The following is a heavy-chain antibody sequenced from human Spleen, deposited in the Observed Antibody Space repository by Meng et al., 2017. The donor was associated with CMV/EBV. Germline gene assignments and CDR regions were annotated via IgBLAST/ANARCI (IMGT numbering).Heavy chain of an antibody. CDR3: ATAGFTAYYNYFDY. Sequence: GESLKISCAVSGFTFSDYYMTWIRQAPGKGLEWLSYINGAGNTVFYADSVKGRFSISRDNNKNSLYLVMNSLTAEDTAVYFCATAGFTAYYNYFDYWGQGTLVTVSS. D-gene: IGHD3-9*01. V-gene: IGHV3-11*01. J-gene: IGHJ4*02. CDR2: INGAGNTV. CDR1: GFTFSDYY.